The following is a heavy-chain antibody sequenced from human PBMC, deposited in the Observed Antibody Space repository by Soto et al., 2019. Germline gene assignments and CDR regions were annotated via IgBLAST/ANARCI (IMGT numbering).Heavy chain of an antibody. Sequence: QVQLLESGGGVVQPGRSLRLSCASSGFTFSSYGMHWARQGPGTGLEWVAVIWYDGSNKVYADSVKGRFTISKDNSKNTLYIQMNSLRAEDAAVYYCARDLSGDYGALDTWGQGTIVTVSS. CDR1: GFTFSSYG. D-gene: IGHD4-17*01. V-gene: IGHV3-33*01. J-gene: IGHJ3*02. CDR2: IWYDGSNK. CDR3: ARDLSGDYGALDT.